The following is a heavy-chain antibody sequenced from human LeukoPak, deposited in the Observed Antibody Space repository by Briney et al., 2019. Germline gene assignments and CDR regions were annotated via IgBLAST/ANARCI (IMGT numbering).Heavy chain of an antibody. CDR1: GFTFSSYG. CDR2: ISYDGSNK. J-gene: IGHJ4*02. Sequence: GRSLRPSCAASGFTFSSYGMHWVRQAPGKGLEWVAVISYDGSNKYYADSVKGRFTISRDNSKNTLYLQMNSLRAEDTAVYYCAKDGGTHFDHWGQGTLVTVSS. CDR3: AKDGGTHFDH. V-gene: IGHV3-30*18. D-gene: IGHD1-26*01.